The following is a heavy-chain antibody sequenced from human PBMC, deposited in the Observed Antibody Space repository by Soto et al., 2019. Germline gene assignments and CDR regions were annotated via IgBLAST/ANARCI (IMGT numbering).Heavy chain of an antibody. V-gene: IGHV1-2*04. CDR3: ARYPTPAVVAATPYCFDP. CDR2: INPNSGGT. Sequence: ASVKVSCKASGYTFTGYYMHWVRQAPGQGLEWMGWINPNSGGTNYAQKFQGWVTMTRDTSISTAYMELSRLRSDDTAVYYCARYPTPAVVAATPYCFDPCGQGTLVTVSS. D-gene: IGHD2-15*01. J-gene: IGHJ5*02. CDR1: GYTFTGYY.